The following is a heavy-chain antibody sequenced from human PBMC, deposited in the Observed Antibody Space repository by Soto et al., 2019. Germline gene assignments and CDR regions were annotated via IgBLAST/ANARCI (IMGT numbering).Heavy chain of an antibody. Sequence: ASVKVSCKASGYTFTSYAMHWVRQAPGQRLEWMGWINAGNGNTKYSQNFQGRVTITRDTSASTAYMELSSLRSDDTAVYYCARVKASGWLNWFDPWGQGTLVTVSS. D-gene: IGHD6-19*01. J-gene: IGHJ5*02. V-gene: IGHV1-3*01. CDR3: ARVKASGWLNWFDP. CDR2: INAGNGNT. CDR1: GYTFTSYA.